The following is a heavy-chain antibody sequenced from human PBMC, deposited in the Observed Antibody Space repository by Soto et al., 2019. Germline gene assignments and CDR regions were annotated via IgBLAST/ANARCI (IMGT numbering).Heavy chain of an antibody. CDR1: GFTFSSYG. CDR2: ISYDGSNK. Sequence: QVQLVESGGGVVQPGRSLRLSCAASGFTFSSYGMHWVRQAPGKGLEWVAVISYDGSNKYYADSVKGRFTISRDNSKNTLYLQMNSLRAEDTAVYYCAKERELLWFGALDGMDVWGQGTTVTVSS. J-gene: IGHJ6*02. CDR3: AKERELLWFGALDGMDV. V-gene: IGHV3-30*18. D-gene: IGHD3-10*01.